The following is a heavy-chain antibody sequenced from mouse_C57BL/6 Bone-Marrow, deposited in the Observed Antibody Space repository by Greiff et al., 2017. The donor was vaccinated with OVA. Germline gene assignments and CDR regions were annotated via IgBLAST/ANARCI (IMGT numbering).Heavy chain of an antibody. D-gene: IGHD1-1*01. CDR3: ARTTVYYAMDY. Sequence: VKLMESGAELVKPGASVKISCKASGYAFSSYWMNWVKQRPGKGLEWIGQIYPGDGDTNYNGKFKGKATLTADKSSSTAYMQLSSLTSEDSAVYFCARTTVYYAMDYWGQGTSVTVSS. J-gene: IGHJ4*01. CDR1: GYAFSSYW. V-gene: IGHV1-80*01. CDR2: IYPGDGDT.